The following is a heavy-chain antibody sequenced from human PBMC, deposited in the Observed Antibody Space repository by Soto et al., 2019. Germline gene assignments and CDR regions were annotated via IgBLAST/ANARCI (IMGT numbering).Heavy chain of an antibody. D-gene: IGHD6-13*01. Sequence: EVQLLESGGGLVQPGGSLRLSCAASGFTFSSYAMSWVRQAPGKGLEWVSAISGSGGSTYYADSVKGRFTISRDNSKNTLYLQMNSLRAEDTAVYYCAKDSGGSSFDDYYYYYGMDVWGQGTTVTVSS. CDR1: GFTFSSYA. CDR2: ISGSGGST. J-gene: IGHJ6*02. V-gene: IGHV3-23*01. CDR3: AKDSGGSSFDDYYYYYGMDV.